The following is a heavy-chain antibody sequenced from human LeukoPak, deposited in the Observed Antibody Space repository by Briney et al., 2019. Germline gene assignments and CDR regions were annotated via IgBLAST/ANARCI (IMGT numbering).Heavy chain of an antibody. CDR1: GFTFSSYA. Sequence: GGSLRLSCAASGFTFSSYAMHWVRQAPGKGLEWVAVISYDGSNKYYADSVKGRFTISRDNSKNTLYLQMNSLRAEDTAVYYCARAGNRLAARRTNWFDPWGQGTLVTVSS. CDR2: ISYDGSNK. V-gene: IGHV3-30-3*01. J-gene: IGHJ5*02. CDR3: ARAGNRLAARRTNWFDP. D-gene: IGHD6-6*01.